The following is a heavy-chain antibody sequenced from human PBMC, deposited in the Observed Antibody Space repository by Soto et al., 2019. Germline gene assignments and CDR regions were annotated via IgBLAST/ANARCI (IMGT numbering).Heavy chain of an antibody. D-gene: IGHD2-21*02. Sequence: QVQLVQSGAEVKKPWASVKVYCKASGYTFTSYAMHWVRQAPGQRLEWMGWINAGNGNTKYSQKFQGRVTITRDTSASTAYMELSSLRSEDTAVYYCARSIVVVTALDYWGQGTLVTVSS. CDR3: ARSIVVVTALDY. CDR2: INAGNGNT. J-gene: IGHJ4*02. V-gene: IGHV1-3*01. CDR1: GYTFTSYA.